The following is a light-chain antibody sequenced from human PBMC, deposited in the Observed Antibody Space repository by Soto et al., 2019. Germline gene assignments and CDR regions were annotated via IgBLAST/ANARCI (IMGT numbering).Light chain of an antibody. Sequence: EIVLTQSPGTLSLSPGERATLSCRASQSVSSSYLAWYQQKPGQAPRLLIYGASSRATGIPDRFSGSGSGTDFTLTISRLEPEDFAVYYCQQYNIWSLYTFGQGTKLEIK. CDR3: QQYNIWSLYT. V-gene: IGKV3-20*01. J-gene: IGKJ2*01. CDR2: GAS. CDR1: QSVSSSY.